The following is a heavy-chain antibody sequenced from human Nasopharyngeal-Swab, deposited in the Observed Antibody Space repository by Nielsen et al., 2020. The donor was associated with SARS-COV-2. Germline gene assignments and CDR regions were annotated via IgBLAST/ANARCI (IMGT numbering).Heavy chain of an antibody. V-gene: IGHV3-48*04. CDR3: ARGVPAAMGNYYYGMDV. CDR1: GFSFDNFP. J-gene: IGHJ6*02. Sequence: GESLKISCEASGFSFDNFPMNWVRQAPGRGLEWISNIRTSVEGGMFYADSVKGRFTISRDNAKNTLYLQMNSLRAEDTAVYYCARGVPAAMGNYYYGMDVWGQGTTVTVSS. D-gene: IGHD2-2*01. CDR2: IRTSVEGGM.